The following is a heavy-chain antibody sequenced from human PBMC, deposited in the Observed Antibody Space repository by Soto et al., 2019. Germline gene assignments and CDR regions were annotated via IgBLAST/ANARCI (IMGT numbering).Heavy chain of an antibody. V-gene: IGHV4-4*02. J-gene: IGHJ4*02. CDR2: IYHSGST. CDR1: GGSISSSNW. Sequence: QVQLQESGPGLVKPSGTLSLTCAVSGGSISSSNWWSWVRQPPGKGLEWIGEIYHSGSTNYNPSLKCGVTISVDKSKNQFSLRLSSGTAADTAVYYCARAAMGGSSWPFDYWGEGTLVTVSS. CDR3: ARAAMGGSSWPFDY. D-gene: IGHD6-13*01.